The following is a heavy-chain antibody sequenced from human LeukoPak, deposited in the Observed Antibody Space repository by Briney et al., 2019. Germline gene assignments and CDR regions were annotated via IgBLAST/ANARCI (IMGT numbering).Heavy chain of an antibody. J-gene: IGHJ4*02. D-gene: IGHD5-12*01. CDR1: GFSVRSNY. Sequence: GGSLRLSCTASGFSVRSNYMSWFRQAPGRGLEWASVIYNDGSTYYADSVKGRFIISKDISKNTLYLQMNNLRADDTAFYCCARESGYAVGDFWGRGTLVTVSS. CDR2: IYNDGST. V-gene: IGHV3-53*01. CDR3: ARESGYAVGDF.